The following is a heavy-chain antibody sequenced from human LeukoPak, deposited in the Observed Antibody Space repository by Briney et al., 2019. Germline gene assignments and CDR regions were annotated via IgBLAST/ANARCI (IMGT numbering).Heavy chain of an antibody. CDR1: GYAFTGYY. V-gene: IGHV1-2*02. CDR3: ARGDGIRSVYSSNSWFDP. CDR2: INPNSGGT. J-gene: IGHJ5*02. Sequence: ASVKVSCKASGYAFTGYYMHWVRQAPGQGLEWMGWINPNSGGTNYAQKFQGRVTMTRDTSISTAYVELSRLRSDDTAVYYCARGDGIRSVYSSNSWFDPWGHGTLVTVSS. D-gene: IGHD6-19*01.